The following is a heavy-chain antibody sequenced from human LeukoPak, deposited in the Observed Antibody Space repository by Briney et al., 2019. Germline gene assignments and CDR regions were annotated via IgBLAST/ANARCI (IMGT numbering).Heavy chain of an antibody. D-gene: IGHD3-22*01. CDR1: RYTFTSYG. CDR3: ARLSQTPDYYSNGGYYYLGY. V-gene: IGHV1-8*01. J-gene: IGHJ4*02. CDR2: MNPNTGRP. Sequence: ASVKVSCKASRYTFTSYGINWVREAAGQGLEWMGWMNPNTGRPGFAQKFQGRLTMTRDTSISTAYMELSSLRSEDTAVYYCARLSQTPDYYSNGGYYYLGYWGQGTPVTVSS.